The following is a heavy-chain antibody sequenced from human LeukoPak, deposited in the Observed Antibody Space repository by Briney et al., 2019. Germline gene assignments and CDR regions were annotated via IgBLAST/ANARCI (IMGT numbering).Heavy chain of an antibody. CDR2: ISYDGSNK. Sequence: SCKASGYTFDGYYMHWVRQAPGKGLEWVAVISYDGSNKYYADSVKGRFTISRDNSKNTLYLQMNSLRAEDTAVYYCAKDLTITMIVVAPDYWGQGTLVTVSS. V-gene: IGHV3-30*18. CDR3: AKDLTITMIVVAPDY. CDR1: GYTFDGYY. D-gene: IGHD3-22*01. J-gene: IGHJ4*02.